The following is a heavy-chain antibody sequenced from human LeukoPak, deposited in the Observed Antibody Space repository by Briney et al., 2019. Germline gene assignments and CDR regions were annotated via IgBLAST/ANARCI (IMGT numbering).Heavy chain of an antibody. CDR1: GFPFSKYG. J-gene: IGHJ4*02. Sequence: PGGSLRLSCAASGFPFSKYGMHWVRQAPGKGLEWVAYMQFDGGNKRYADSVKGRFTSSRDNSKNTLFLKMNMLKAEDTAVYYCAKKKPGSGDIFDYWGQGTLLTVSS. V-gene: IGHV3-30*02. CDR2: MQFDGGNK. D-gene: IGHD2-15*01. CDR3: AKKKPGSGDIFDY.